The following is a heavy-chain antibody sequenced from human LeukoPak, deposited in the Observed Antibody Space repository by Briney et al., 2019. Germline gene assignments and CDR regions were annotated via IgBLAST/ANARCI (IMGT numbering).Heavy chain of an antibody. CDR2: IYPGDSDT. V-gene: IGHV5-51*01. J-gene: IGHJ6*02. D-gene: IGHD6-13*01. CDR3: ARSIAAAGLYYYHGMDV. CDR1: GYSFTSYW. Sequence: GESLKISCKGSGYSFTSYWIGWVRQMPGKGLEWMGIIYPGDSDTRYSPSFQGQVTISADKSISTAYLQWSSLKASDTAMYYCARSIAAAGLYYYHGMDVWGQGTTVTVSS.